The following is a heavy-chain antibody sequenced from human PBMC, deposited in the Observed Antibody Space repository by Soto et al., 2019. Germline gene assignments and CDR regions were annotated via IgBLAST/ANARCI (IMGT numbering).Heavy chain of an antibody. Sequence: QVQLVESGGGVVQPGRSLRLSCAASGFTFSSHGMHWVRQAPGKGLEWVAGIWYDGSSKHYAASVEGRFTISRDNSKNSLHLQMNNLSVEYTVVYCCARVSGEGWGQGTLVNVSS. CDR3: ARVSGEG. CDR1: GFTFSSHG. V-gene: IGHV3-33*01. CDR2: IWYDGSSK. D-gene: IGHD3-10*01. J-gene: IGHJ1*01.